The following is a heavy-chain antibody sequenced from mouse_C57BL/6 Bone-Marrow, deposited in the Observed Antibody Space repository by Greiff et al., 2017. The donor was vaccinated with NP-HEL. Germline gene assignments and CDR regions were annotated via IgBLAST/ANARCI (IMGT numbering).Heavy chain of an antibody. V-gene: IGHV1-78*01. CDR2: IYPRDGST. CDR1: GYTFTDHT. J-gene: IGHJ4*01. CDR3: ARGGYYGSSYSAMDY. Sequence: QVQLQQSDAELVKPGASVKISCKVSGYTFTDHTIHWMKQRPEQGLEWIGYIYPRDGSTKYNEKFKGKATLTADKSSSTAYMQLNSLTSEDSAVYFCARGGYYGSSYSAMDYWGKGTSVTVSS. D-gene: IGHD1-1*01.